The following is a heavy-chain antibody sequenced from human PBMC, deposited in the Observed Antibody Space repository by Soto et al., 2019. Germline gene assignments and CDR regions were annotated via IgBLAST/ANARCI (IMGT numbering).Heavy chain of an antibody. Sequence: QVQLVESGGGVVQPGRSLRLSCAASGFTFSSYGMHWVRQAPGKGLEWVAVIWYDGSNKYYADSVKGRFTISRDNSKNTLYLEMNRLIAEDTAVYYCAREGGYDFGSGYDFDFCGQGTLVTVSA. V-gene: IGHV3-33*01. CDR3: AREGGYDFGSGYDFDF. CDR1: GFTFSSYG. D-gene: IGHD3-3*01. J-gene: IGHJ4*02. CDR2: IWYDGSNK.